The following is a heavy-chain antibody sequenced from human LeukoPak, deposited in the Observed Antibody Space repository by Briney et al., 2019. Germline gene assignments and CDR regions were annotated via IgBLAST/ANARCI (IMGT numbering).Heavy chain of an antibody. CDR3: AKAKYGTHYYFDY. CDR2: IRPDGSDD. D-gene: IGHD2/OR15-2a*01. J-gene: IGHJ4*02. V-gene: IGHV3-7*01. Sequence: GGSLRLSCAASGFTFSNYWMSWVRQAPGKGLEWVASIRPDGSDDYYMDSVKGRFTISRDNAENSLYLQMSSLRAEDTAVYYCAKAKYGTHYYFDYWGQGTLVTVSS. CDR1: GFTFSNYW.